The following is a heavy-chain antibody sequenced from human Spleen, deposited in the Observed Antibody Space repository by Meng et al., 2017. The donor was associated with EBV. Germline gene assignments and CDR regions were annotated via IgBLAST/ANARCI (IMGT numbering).Heavy chain of an antibody. CDR3: ARDGGAHWLDP. Sequence: QMWVVQLGGRVKKPGASVEFSCEASGSGFTDYYRHWVRQDPGQVLELMGRINPDTGETDYAQNFQGRVTMTRDTSISTTYMDFHRLTSDDTAMYYCARDGGAHWLDPWGQGTLVTVSS. J-gene: IGHJ5*02. CDR1: GSGFTDYY. V-gene: IGHV1-2*06. CDR2: INPDTGET. D-gene: IGHD3-10*01.